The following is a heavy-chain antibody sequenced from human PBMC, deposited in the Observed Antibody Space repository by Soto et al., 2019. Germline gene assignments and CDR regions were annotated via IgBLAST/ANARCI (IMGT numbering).Heavy chain of an antibody. CDR3: VTGVFTSGAGLWFDP. J-gene: IGHJ5*02. V-gene: IGHV4-59*01. Sequence: QVQLQESGPGLVKPSETLSLTCTVSGGSISSYYWSWIRQPPGKGLEWIGYIYYSGSTNYNPSLKSRVTISVDTSKNQFSLKLSSVTAADTAVYYCVTGVFTSGAGLWFDPWGQGTLVTVSS. CDR1: GGSISSYY. CDR2: IYYSGST. D-gene: IGHD3-16*01.